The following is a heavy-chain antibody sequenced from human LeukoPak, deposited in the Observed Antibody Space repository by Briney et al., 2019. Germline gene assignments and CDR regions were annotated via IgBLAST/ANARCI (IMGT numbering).Heavy chain of an antibody. CDR1: GFTFSSYG. CDR3: AKEIAVAGTSSDY. V-gene: IGHV3-33*06. J-gene: IGHJ4*02. Sequence: GGSLRLSCAASGFTFSSYGMHWVRQAPGKGLEWVAVIWYDGSNKYYADSVKGRFTISRDNSKNTLYLQMNSLRAEDTAVYYCAKEIAVAGTSSDYWGQGTLVTVSS. CDR2: IWYDGSNK. D-gene: IGHD6-19*01.